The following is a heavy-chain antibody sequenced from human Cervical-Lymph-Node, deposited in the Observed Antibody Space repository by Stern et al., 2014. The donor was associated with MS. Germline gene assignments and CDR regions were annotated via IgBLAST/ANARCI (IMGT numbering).Heavy chain of an antibody. CDR1: GYTFTNYP. J-gene: IGHJ4*02. Sequence: VQLVQSGSELKKPGASVKVSCKASGYTFTNYPMNWVRQAPGQGLELMGWINTNTGNSTYAQGFTGRFVFSLDTSASTAYLQISSLKAEDTAVYYCARDFVDTAMVTRSDYLDCWGQGTLVSVSS. V-gene: IGHV7-4-1*02. CDR3: ARDFVDTAMVTRSDYLDC. CDR2: INTNTGNS. D-gene: IGHD5-18*01.